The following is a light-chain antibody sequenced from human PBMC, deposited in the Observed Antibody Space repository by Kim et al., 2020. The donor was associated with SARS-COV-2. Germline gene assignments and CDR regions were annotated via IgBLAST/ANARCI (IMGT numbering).Light chain of an antibody. CDR2: DVV. CDR3: SSFTSTSTPYV. J-gene: IGLJ1*01. V-gene: IGLV2-14*04. Sequence: QSITISCAGTASDISRYDYVSWYQQRPGKAPKLIIYDVVKRPSGVSSRFSGSKSGNTASLTISGLLVEDEADYYCSSFTSTSTPYVFGSGTKVTVL. CDR1: ASDISRYDY.